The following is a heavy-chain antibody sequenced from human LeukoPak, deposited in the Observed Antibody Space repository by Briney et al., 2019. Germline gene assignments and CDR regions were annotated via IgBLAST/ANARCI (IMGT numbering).Heavy chain of an antibody. J-gene: IGHJ3*02. CDR2: ISATGGST. CDR1: GFTFSSYG. Sequence: GGSLRLSCAASGFTFSSYGMSWVRQAPGKGLEWVSSISATGGSTYYAESVKGRFTISRDNSKNTLYLQMDSLRAADTAVYYCAKDPHYSDTGAFDIWGQGTLVTVSS. V-gene: IGHV3-23*01. CDR3: AKDPHYSDTGAFDI. D-gene: IGHD3-22*01.